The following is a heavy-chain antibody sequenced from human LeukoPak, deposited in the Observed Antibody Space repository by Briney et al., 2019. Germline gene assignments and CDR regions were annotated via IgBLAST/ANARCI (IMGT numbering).Heavy chain of an antibody. D-gene: IGHD3-22*01. V-gene: IGHV4-34*01. Sequence: PSETLSLTCAVYGGSFSGYYWSWIRQPPGKGLEWIREINHSVSTNYNPSLKSRVTISVDTSKNQFSLKLSSVTAADTAVYYCARGDSSGYYFPHFDYWGQGTLVTVSS. CDR1: GGSFSGYY. CDR2: INHSVST. CDR3: ARGDSSGYYFPHFDY. J-gene: IGHJ4*02.